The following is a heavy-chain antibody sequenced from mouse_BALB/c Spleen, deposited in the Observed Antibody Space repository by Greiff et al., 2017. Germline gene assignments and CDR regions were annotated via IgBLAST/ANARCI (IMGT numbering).Heavy chain of an antibody. V-gene: IGHV3-2*02. CDR3: ARRGWAWFAY. CDR2: ISYSGST. D-gene: IGHD3-3*01. Sequence: DVKLQESGPGLVKPSQSLSLTCTVTGYSITSDYAWNWIRQFPGNKLEWMGYISYSGSTSYNPSLKSRISITRDTSKNQFFLQLNSVTTEDTATYYCARRGWAWFAYWGQGTLVTVSA. J-gene: IGHJ3*01. CDR1: GYSITSDYA.